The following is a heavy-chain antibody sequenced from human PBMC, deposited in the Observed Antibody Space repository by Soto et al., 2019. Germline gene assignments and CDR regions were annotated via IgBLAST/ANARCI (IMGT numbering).Heavy chain of an antibody. V-gene: IGHV1-2*04. J-gene: IGHJ4*02. CDR1: GYTFTGNY. Sequence: QVQLVQSGAEVKKPGASVKVSCKASGYTFTGNYMHWVRQAPGQGFEWMGWINVNSGGTKYAQKFQGWVTMTRDTSMSTAYMERSRLRSDDTAVYYCARGDKLSLYPQLDYWGQGTLVTVSS. CDR2: INVNSGGT. CDR3: ARGDKLSLYPQLDY. D-gene: IGHD3-16*02.